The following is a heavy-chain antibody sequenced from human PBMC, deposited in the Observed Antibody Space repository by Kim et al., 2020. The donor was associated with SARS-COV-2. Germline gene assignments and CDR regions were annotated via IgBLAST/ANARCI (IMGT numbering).Heavy chain of an antibody. CDR3: ARPPLYGGGMFY. Sequence: SVKVSCKASGGTFSSYAISWVRQSPGQGLEWMGGIIPIFGTANYAQKFQGRVTITADESTSTAYMELSSLRSEDTAVYYCARPPLYGGGMFYWGQGTLVTVSS. D-gene: IGHD3-16*01. CDR2: IIPIFGTA. V-gene: IGHV1-69*13. J-gene: IGHJ4*02. CDR1: GGTFSSYA.